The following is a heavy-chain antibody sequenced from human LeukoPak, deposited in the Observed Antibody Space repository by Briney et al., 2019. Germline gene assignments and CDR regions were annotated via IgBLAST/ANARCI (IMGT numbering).Heavy chain of an antibody. J-gene: IGHJ4*02. CDR1: GFTFNTSS. D-gene: IGHD2-2*01. CDR2: ISSSGSTI. V-gene: IGHV3-48*04. CDR3: ARDWGVVPAAIVDY. Sequence: GGSLRLSCAASGFTFNTSSMNWVRQAPGKGLEWVSYISSSGSTIYYADSVKGRFTISRDNAKNSLYLQMNSLRAEDTAVYYCARDWGVVPAAIVDYWGQGTLVTVSS.